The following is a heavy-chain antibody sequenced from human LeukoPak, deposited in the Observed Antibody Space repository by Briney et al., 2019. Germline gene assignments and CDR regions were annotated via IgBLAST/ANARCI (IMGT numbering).Heavy chain of an antibody. CDR2: INPNSGGT. V-gene: IGHV1-2*04. CDR1: GYTFTGYY. D-gene: IGHD2-2*02. CDR3: ARGVEGAIWDYDY. Sequence: ASVKVSCKASGYTFTGYYIRWVRQAPGRGLEWMGRINPNSGGTNYAQKFQGCVTMTRDTSMRTAYLELRRLRYDETAVYYCARGVEGAIWDYDYWGQGTLVTVSS. J-gene: IGHJ4*02.